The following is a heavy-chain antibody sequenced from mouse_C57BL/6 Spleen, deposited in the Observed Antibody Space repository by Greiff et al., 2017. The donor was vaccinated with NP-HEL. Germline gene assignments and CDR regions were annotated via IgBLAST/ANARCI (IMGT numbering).Heavy chain of an antibody. D-gene: IGHD1-1*01. V-gene: IGHV5-6*01. J-gene: IGHJ1*03. CDR2: ISSGGSYT. CDR1: GFTFSSYG. Sequence: EVKLMESGGDLVKPGGSLKLSCAASGFTFSSYGMSWVRQTPDKRLEWVATISSGGSYTYYPDSVKGRFTISRDNAKNTLYLQMSSLKSEDTAMYYCARNYYGSSYRYWYFDVWGTGTTVTVSS. CDR3: ARNYYGSSYRYWYFDV.